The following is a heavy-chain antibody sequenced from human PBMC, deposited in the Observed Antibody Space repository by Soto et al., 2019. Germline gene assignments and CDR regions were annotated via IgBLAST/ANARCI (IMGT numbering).Heavy chain of an antibody. D-gene: IGHD3-9*01. J-gene: IGHJ5*02. V-gene: IGHV3-23*01. CDR2: ISGSGGST. CDR3: AKDGNPIPYLTGYYRLGWFDP. Sequence: LRLSCAASGFTFSSYAMSWVRQAPGKGLEWVSAISGSGGSTYYADSVKGRFTISRDNSKNTLYLQVNSLRAEDTAVYYCAKDGNPIPYLTGYYRLGWFDPWGQGTLVTVSS. CDR1: GFTFSSYA.